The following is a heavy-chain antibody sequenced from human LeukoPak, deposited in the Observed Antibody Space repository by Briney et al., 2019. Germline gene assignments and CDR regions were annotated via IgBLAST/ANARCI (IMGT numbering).Heavy chain of an antibody. Sequence: EXXSLTXAVSGYSISSGFYWAWIRQPPGKGLEWIATIYHNGNRFYNPSLRRRVSISVDTSENVFSLNLSSVAAADTAVYYCARLFGSGSYKPPASTDYWGQGTLVTVSS. V-gene: IGHV4-38-2*01. CDR1: GYSISSGFY. D-gene: IGHD1-26*01. CDR2: IYHNGNR. CDR3: ARLFGSGSYKPPASTDY. J-gene: IGHJ4*02.